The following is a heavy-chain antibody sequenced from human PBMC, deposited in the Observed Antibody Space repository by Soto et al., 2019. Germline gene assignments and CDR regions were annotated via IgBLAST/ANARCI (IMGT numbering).Heavy chain of an antibody. CDR1: GFTFSSYG. CDR2: IWYDGSNK. J-gene: IGHJ6*03. CDR3: ARDDCSSTSCRKYYYYYYMDV. D-gene: IGHD2-2*01. Sequence: QVQLVESGGGVVQPGRSLRLSCAASGFTFSSYGMHWVRQAPGKGLEWVAGIWYDGSNKYYADTVKGRFTISRDNSKNTLYLQMNSLRAEDTAVYYCARDDCSSTSCRKYYYYYYMDVWGKGTTVTVSS. V-gene: IGHV3-33*01.